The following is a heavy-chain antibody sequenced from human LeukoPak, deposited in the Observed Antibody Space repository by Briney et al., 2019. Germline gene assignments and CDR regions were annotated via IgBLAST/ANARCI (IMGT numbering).Heavy chain of an antibody. J-gene: IGHJ4*02. V-gene: IGHV1-2*02. CDR1: GYTFTGYY. CDR3: ARERGDSSGSGHNDY. D-gene: IGHD6-19*01. Sequence: ASVKASCKASGYTFTGYYMHWVRQAPGQGLEWMGWINPNSGGTNYAQKFQGRVTMTRETSISTAYMELSRLRSDDTAVYYCARERGDSSGSGHNDYWGQGTLVTVSS. CDR2: INPNSGGT.